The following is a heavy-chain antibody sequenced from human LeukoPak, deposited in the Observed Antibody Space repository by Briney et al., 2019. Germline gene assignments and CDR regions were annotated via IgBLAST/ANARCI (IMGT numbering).Heavy chain of an antibody. CDR1: GFTLDDYG. J-gene: IGHJ4*02. CDR2: INWNGGST. Sequence: PGGSLRLSCAASGFTLDDYGMSWVRQAPGKGLEWVSGINWNGGSTGYADSVKGRFTISRDNAKNSLYLQMNSLRAEDTALYYCARYSYTYSSSWYVDYWGQGTLVTVSS. V-gene: IGHV3-20*04. CDR3: ARYSYTYSSSWYVDY. D-gene: IGHD6-13*01.